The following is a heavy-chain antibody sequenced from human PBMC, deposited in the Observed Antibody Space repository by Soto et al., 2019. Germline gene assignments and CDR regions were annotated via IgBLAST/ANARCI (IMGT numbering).Heavy chain of an antibody. Sequence: SETLSLTCTVSGGSIGGYYWGWIRQPPGKGLEWIGYIYYSGSTKYNPSLRSRVTISVDTSKNQFSLKLSYVTAADTAVYYCAREMRRDYYDSSGSSFDYWGQGTLVTVS. J-gene: IGHJ4*02. V-gene: IGHV4-59*01. CDR2: IYYSGST. CDR1: GGSIGGYY. D-gene: IGHD3-22*01. CDR3: AREMRRDYYDSSGSSFDY.